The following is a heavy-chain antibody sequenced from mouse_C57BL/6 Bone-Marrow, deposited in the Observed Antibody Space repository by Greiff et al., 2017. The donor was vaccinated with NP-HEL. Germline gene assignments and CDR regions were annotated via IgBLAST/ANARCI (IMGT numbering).Heavy chain of an antibody. D-gene: IGHD1-1*01. J-gene: IGHJ1*03. Sequence: EVKLVESGGGLVQPGGSLKLSCAASGFTFSDYYMYWVRQTPEKRLEWVAYISNGGGSTYYPDTVKGRFTISRDNDKNTLYLQMSRLKSEDTAMYYCARQVPSTTVVRYWYFDVWGTGTTVTVSS. CDR3: ARQVPSTTVVRYWYFDV. CDR2: ISNGGGST. CDR1: GFTFSDYY. V-gene: IGHV5-12*01.